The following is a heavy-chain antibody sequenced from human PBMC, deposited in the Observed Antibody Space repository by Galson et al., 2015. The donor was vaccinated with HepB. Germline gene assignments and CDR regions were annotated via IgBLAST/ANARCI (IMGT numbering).Heavy chain of an antibody. J-gene: IGHJ4*02. CDR1: GGSFSAYY. V-gene: IGHV4-34*01. CDR2: VTHSGIA. CDR3: ARGQLDLAIDY. D-gene: IGHD1-1*01. Sequence: TLSLTCAVSGGSFSAYYWNWVRQSPGKGLEWIGEVTHSGIAIYNPSLKSRVTISIDTSRNQFSLKLTSVTAADTAVYFCARGQLDLAIDYWGQGTLVAVSS.